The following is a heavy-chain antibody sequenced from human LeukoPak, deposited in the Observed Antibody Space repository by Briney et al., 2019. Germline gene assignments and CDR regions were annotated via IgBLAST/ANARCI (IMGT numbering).Heavy chain of an antibody. J-gene: IGHJ6*03. CDR1: GGSFSGYY. CDR3: SIRDWGLYYYYYMDV. D-gene: IGHD3/OR15-3a*01. Sequence: SETLSLTCAVYGGSFSGYYWSWIRQPPGKGLEWIGEINHSGSTNYNPSLKSRVTISVDTSKNQFSLKLSSVTAADTAVYYCSIRDWGLYYYYYMDVWGKGTTVTVSS. V-gene: IGHV4-34*01. CDR2: INHSGST.